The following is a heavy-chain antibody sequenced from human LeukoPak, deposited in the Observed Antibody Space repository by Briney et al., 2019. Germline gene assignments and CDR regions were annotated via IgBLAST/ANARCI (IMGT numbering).Heavy chain of an antibody. D-gene: IGHD1-1*01. J-gene: IGHJ4*02. CDR3: ARWGGTRQYYFDY. Sequence: GGSLRLSCAVSGFIISDYGFHWVRQAPGKGLEWVAVTRFDGSIKQYADSVKGRFTISRDDSKNTLYLQMNFLKSEDTAVYYCARWGGTRQYYFDYWGQGTLVTVSS. V-gene: IGHV3-33*01. CDR2: TRFDGSIK. CDR1: GFIISDYG.